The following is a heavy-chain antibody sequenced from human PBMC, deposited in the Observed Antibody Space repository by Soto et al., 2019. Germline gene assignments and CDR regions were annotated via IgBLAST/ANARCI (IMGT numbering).Heavy chain of an antibody. V-gene: IGHV1-8*01. J-gene: IGHJ4*02. D-gene: IGHD3-3*01. CDR3: ARGSRDDFWSGYYCDY. CDR2: MNPNSGNT. CDR1: GYTFTSYD. Sequence: ASVKASCKASGYTFTSYDINWVRQATGQGLEWMGWMNPNSGNTGYAQKFQGRVTITADKPTSTAYMELSRLRSDDTAVYYCARGSRDDFWSGYYCDYWGQGTLVTVSS.